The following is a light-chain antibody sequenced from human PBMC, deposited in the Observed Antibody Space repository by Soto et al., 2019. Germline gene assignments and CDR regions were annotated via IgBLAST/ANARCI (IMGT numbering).Light chain of an antibody. CDR2: GAS. CDR3: QQRGDWPPIT. V-gene: IGKV3-15*01. J-gene: IGKJ5*01. Sequence: MTQAPATLSLSPAERATISCRASQTINNNVAWYQLKDGQVPRLVIYGASTRATDIPARFSGSGSGTEFTLTISSLQSEDFAEYHCQQRGDWPPITFGQGTRLEIK. CDR1: QTINNN.